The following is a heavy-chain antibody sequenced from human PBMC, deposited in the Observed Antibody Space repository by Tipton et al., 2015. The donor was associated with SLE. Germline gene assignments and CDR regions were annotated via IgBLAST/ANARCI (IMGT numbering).Heavy chain of an antibody. CDR1: DDSISSYY. V-gene: IGHV4-59*12. D-gene: IGHD3-10*01. J-gene: IGHJ5*02. CDR2: IYYSGST. Sequence: TLSLTCTVSDDSISSYYWSWIRQPPGKGLEWIGYIYYSGSTNYNPSLKSRVTISVDTSKNQFSLNLTSVTAADTAVYYCARKTMVRGEPGWFDPWGQGTLVIVSS. CDR3: ARKTMVRGEPGWFDP.